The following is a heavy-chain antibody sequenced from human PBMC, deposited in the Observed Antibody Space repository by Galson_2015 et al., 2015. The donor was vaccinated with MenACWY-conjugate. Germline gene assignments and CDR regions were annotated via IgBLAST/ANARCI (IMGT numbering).Heavy chain of an antibody. CDR2: ISPGSGII. CDR3: AWGRNPTVKSMYLDY. D-gene: IGHD1-14*01. J-gene: IGHJ4*02. V-gene: IGHV3-48*02. Sequence: SLRLSCAASGITFSHCGMNWVRQAPGKGLEWISYISPGSGIIYYADSAKGRFTISRDDAKNSLSLQISSLRDEDTAVYYCAWGRNPTVKSMYLDYWGQGTLVTVSS. CDR1: GITFSHCG.